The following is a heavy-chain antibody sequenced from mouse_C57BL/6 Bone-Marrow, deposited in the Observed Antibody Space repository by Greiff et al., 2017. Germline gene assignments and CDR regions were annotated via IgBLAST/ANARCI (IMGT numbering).Heavy chain of an antibody. Sequence: EVKVEESGAGLVQPGGSLSLSCAASGFTFTDYYMSWVRQPPGKALEWLGFIRNKAYGYTSEYSAPVKGRFTISRDNSQSILYLQMNALRAEDSATYYCARSYAMDYWGQGTSVTVSA. V-gene: IGHV7-3*01. CDR1: GFTFTDYY. J-gene: IGHJ4*01. CDR3: ARSYAMDY. CDR2: IRNKAYGYTS.